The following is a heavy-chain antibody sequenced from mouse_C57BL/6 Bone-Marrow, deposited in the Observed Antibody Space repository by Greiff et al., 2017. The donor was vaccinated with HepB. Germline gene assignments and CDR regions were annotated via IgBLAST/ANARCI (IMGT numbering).Heavy chain of an antibody. J-gene: IGHJ2*01. D-gene: IGHD2-4*01. CDR3: ARWGLRPFFDY. V-gene: IGHV1-81*01. CDR1: GYTFTSYG. CDR2: IYPRSGNT. Sequence: VQLQQSGAELARPGASVKLSCKASGYTFTSYGISWVKQRTGQGLEWIGEIYPRSGNTYYNEKFKGKATLTADKSSSTAYMELRSLTSEDSAVYICARWGLRPFFDYWGQGTTLTVSS.